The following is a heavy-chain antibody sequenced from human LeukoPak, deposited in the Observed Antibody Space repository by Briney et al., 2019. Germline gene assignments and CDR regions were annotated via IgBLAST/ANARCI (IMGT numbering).Heavy chain of an antibody. D-gene: IGHD3-10*01. CDR2: ISSSSSYI. J-gene: IGHJ6*02. CDR1: GFTFSSYS. Sequence: GGSLLLSCAASGFTFSSYSMNWVRQAPGKGLEWVSSISSSSSYIYYADSVKGRFTISRDNAKNSLYLQMNGLRAEDTAVYYCARYMVRVYYYGMDVWGQGTTVTVSS. CDR3: ARYMVRVYYYGMDV. V-gene: IGHV3-21*01.